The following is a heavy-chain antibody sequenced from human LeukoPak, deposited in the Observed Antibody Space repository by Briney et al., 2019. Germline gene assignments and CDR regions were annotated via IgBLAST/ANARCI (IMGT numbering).Heavy chain of an antibody. Sequence: PETLSLTCAVSGDSISTNSWWNWVRQAPGKGLEWIAEIYHSETTNYNPSLKSRVTMSLDKSKNLFSLKLSSVTAADTAVYYCARRFCSGGSCYPQRYYYYYYMDVWGKGTTVTISS. V-gene: IGHV4-4*03. CDR2: IYHSETT. J-gene: IGHJ6*03. D-gene: IGHD2-15*01. CDR3: ARRFCSGGSCYPQRYYYYYYMDV. CDR1: GDSISTNSW.